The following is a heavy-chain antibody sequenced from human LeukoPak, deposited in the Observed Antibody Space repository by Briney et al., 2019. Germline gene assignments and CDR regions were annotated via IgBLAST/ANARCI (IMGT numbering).Heavy chain of an antibody. D-gene: IGHD3-16*02. Sequence: SETLSLTCAVYGGSFSGYYWSWIRQPLGRGLEWIGEINHSGSTNYNPSLKSRVTISVDTSKNQFSLKLSSVTAADTAVYYCESLPTYDYVWGSYRYTDTSDYWGQGTLVTVSS. CDR3: ESLPTYDYVWGSYRYTDTSDY. J-gene: IGHJ4*02. CDR1: GGSFSGYY. CDR2: INHSGST. V-gene: IGHV4-34*01.